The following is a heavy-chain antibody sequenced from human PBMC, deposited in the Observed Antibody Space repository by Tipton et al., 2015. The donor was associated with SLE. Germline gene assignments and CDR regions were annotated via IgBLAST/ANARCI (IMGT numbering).Heavy chain of an antibody. J-gene: IGHJ6*03. D-gene: IGHD2-2*01. Sequence: TLSLTCTVSGGSISSGRYYWSWIRQPPGKGLEWIGYIYYSGSTNYNPSLKSRVTISVDTSKNQFSLKLSSVTAADTAVYYCARVPALYYSYMDVWGKGTTVTVSS. V-gene: IGHV4-61*01. CDR3: ARVPALYYSYMDV. CDR1: GGSISSGRYY. CDR2: IYYSGST.